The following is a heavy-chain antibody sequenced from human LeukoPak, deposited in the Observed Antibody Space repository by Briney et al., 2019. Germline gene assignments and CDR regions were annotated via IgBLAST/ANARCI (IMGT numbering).Heavy chain of an antibody. CDR2: INHSGST. D-gene: IGHD5-18*01. V-gene: IGHV4-34*01. CDR1: GGSFSGYY. Sequence: SETLSLTCAVYGGSFSGYYWSWIRQPPGKGLEWIGEINHSGSTNYNPSLKSRVTISVDTSKNQFSLKLSSVTAADTAVYYCARGRIYSYGQYYFDYWGQGTLVTVSS. CDR3: ARGRIYSYGQYYFDY. J-gene: IGHJ4*02.